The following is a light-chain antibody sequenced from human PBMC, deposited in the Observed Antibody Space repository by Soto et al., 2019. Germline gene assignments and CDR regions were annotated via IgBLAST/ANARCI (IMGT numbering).Light chain of an antibody. CDR3: QHYGSSVLT. CDR1: QSVSSTY. J-gene: IGKJ4*01. V-gene: IGKV3-20*01. Sequence: EIVLTQSPGTLSLSPGERATLSCRASQSVSSTYLAWYQQKPGQAPRLLIYGASSRATGIPDRFSGSGSGTNFTITISRLEPEDFAVYYCQHYGSSVLTFGGGTNVEIK. CDR2: GAS.